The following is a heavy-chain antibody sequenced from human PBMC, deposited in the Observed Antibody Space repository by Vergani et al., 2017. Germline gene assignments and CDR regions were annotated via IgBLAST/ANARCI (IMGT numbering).Heavy chain of an antibody. CDR2: IRSKANSYAT. D-gene: IGHD3-10*01. V-gene: IGHV3-73*01. CDR3: SYGSGSY. J-gene: IGHJ4*02. Sequence: EVQLVESGGGLVQPGGSLKLSCAASGFTFSGSAMHWVRQASGKGLEWVGRIRSKANSYATAYAASVKGRFTISSDDSKNTAYVQMNSLKTEDTAVYYYSYGSGSYWGQGTLVTVSS. CDR1: GFTFSGSA.